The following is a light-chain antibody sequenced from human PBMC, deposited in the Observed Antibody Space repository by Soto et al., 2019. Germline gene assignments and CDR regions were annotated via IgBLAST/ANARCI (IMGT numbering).Light chain of an antibody. J-gene: IGLJ3*02. V-gene: IGLV2-18*01. CDR1: SSDVGDYEH. CDR3: QSYDIRLSAWV. CDR2: DVI. Sequence: QSALTQPPSVSGSPGQSVTISCTVTSSDVGDYEHVSWYQLAPGTAPKLLISDVINRPSGVPDRFSGSKSGNTPSLTISGLQAEDEADYYCQSYDIRLSAWVFGGGTQLTVL.